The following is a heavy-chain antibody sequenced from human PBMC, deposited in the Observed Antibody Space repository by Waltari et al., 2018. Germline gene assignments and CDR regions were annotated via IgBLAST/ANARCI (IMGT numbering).Heavy chain of an antibody. CDR3: ARDPGYGYYYYGMDV. CDR1: GCSIGSSNYS. D-gene: IGHD1-1*01. CDR2: IYYSGST. V-gene: IGHV4-39*07. J-gene: IGHJ6*02. Sequence: QLQLQESGHGLVKPAETLSLTCKASGCSIGSSNYSWGWITNPPGKGLERIGCIYYSGSTYYNPTLKSRFTRTVDTSKNQFSLKLNSVTAADTSVYYGARDPGYGYYYYGMDVWGQGTTVTVSS.